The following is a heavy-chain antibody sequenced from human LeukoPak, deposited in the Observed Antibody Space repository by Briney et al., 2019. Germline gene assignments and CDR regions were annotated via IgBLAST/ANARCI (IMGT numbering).Heavy chain of an antibody. CDR2: MNIDGSEK. J-gene: IGHJ4*02. CDR1: GFTFSSYW. Sequence: GRSLRLSCAASGFTFSSYWMGWVRQAPGKRLEWVANMNIDGSEKYYADSAKGRFTISRDNARNSVYLQMNSLRVEDTAVYYCARDPVEWELLLDYWGQGTLVTVSS. V-gene: IGHV3-7*01. D-gene: IGHD1-26*01. CDR3: ARDPVEWELLLDY.